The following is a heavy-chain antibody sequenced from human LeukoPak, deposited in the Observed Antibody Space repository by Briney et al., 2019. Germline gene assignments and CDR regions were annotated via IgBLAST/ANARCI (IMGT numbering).Heavy chain of an antibody. CDR3: ARRAAATRAFDI. CDR2: IYPSGST. J-gene: IGHJ3*02. CDR1: DDSISGYY. D-gene: IGHD6-25*01. V-gene: IGHV4-4*09. Sequence: SETLSLTCTVSDDSISGYYHIWIRQPPGKGLEWIAYIYPSGSTKYNPSLKSPVTVSVDTSKNQLSLRLSSVTAADTAVYYCARRAAATRAFDIWGQGTTVTVSS.